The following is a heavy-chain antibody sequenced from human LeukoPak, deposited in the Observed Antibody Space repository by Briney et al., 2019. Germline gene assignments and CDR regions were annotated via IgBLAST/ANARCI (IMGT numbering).Heavy chain of an antibody. Sequence: PSETLSLTCAVSGYSISRGYYWGWIRQPPGKGLEWIGSFYHSGSTYYNPSLKSRVPISVETSKSQFSLKPSSVTAAATAVYYCARYYSNSAYYYYYYMDVWGKGTTVTVSS. J-gene: IGHJ6*03. CDR2: FYHSGST. CDR3: ARYYSNSAYYYYYYMDV. D-gene: IGHD4-11*01. CDR1: GYSISRGYY. V-gene: IGHV4-38-2*01.